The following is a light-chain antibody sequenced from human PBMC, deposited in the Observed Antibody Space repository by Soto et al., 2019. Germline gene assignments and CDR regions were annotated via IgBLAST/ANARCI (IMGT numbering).Light chain of an antibody. CDR2: AAS. CDR3: QQSDNTPRT. Sequence: DIQMTQSPSSLSASVGDRVTITCRATQSISSYLNWYQQKPGKAPKLLIYAASSLQSGVPSRFSGSGSGTYFTLTISSLQPEDFATYYCQQSDNTPRTFGQGTKLEIK. J-gene: IGKJ2*01. V-gene: IGKV1-39*01. CDR1: QSISSY.